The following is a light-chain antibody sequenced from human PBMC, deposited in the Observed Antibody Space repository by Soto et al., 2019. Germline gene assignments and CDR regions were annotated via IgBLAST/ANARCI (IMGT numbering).Light chain of an antibody. J-gene: IGKJ4*01. CDR2: AAS. V-gene: IGKV1-17*01. CDR1: QGIRNG. CDR3: LQQNSYTLT. Sequence: DIQRIQSPSSMSASVGHRVTITCRASQGIRNGLGWYQQKPGKAPKRLIYAASSLQSGVPSRFSGSGSGTEFTLTISSLQNEDFATYYCLQQNSYTLTFGGGTKVDIK.